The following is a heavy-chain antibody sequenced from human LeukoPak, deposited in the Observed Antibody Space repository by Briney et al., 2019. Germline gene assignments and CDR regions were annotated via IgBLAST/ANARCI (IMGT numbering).Heavy chain of an antibody. V-gene: IGHV3-9*01. CDR3: ANGGRYYDSSGFGY. CDR2: ISWNSGSI. CDR1: GFTFDDYA. D-gene: IGHD3-22*01. Sequence: PGGSLRLSCVASGFTFDDYAMHWVRQAPGKGLEWVSGISWNSGSIGYADSVKGRFTISRDNAKNSLYLQMNSLRAEDTALYYCANGGRYYDSSGFGYWGQGTLVTVSS. J-gene: IGHJ4*02.